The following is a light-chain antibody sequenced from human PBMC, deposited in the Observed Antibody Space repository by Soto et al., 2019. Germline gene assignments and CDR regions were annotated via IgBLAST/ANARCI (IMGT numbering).Light chain of an antibody. CDR2: AAS. V-gene: IGKV1-12*01. J-gene: IGKJ1*01. CDR3: QQANSFPWT. Sequence: DIQMTQSPSSVSASVGDRVTVTCRASQGISSWLVWYQQKPGKAPKLLIYAASSLQSGVPSRFSGSGSGTDFTLTISGLQPEDLATYYCQQANSFPWTFGQGTKVDIK. CDR1: QGISSW.